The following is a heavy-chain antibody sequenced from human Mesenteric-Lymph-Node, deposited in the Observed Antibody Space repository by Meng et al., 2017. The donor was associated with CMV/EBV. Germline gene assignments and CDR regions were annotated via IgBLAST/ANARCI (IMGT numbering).Heavy chain of an antibody. V-gene: IGHV1-2*02. J-gene: IGHJ4*02. D-gene: IGHD2-21*01. CDR2: IDPNNGDT. Sequence: ASVKVSCKASGYTFIGYYVQWVRQTPGQGFEWMGWIDPNNGDTDYAQNFQDRVTMTRDTSISTAFMYLSGLESDDTAVYYCARGRGFVASWPPPYYFDFWGQGTPVTVSS. CDR3: ARGRGFVASWPPPYYFDF. CDR1: GYTFIGYY.